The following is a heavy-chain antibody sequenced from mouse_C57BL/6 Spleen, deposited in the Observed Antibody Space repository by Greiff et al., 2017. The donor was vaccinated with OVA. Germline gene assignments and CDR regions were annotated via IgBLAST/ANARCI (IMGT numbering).Heavy chain of an antibody. J-gene: IGHJ4*01. CDR1: GYAFSSYW. V-gene: IGHV1-80*01. CDR2: IYPGDGDT. D-gene: IGHD3-2*02. Sequence: VQLQQSGAELVKPGASVKISCKASGYAFSSYWMNWVKQRPGKGLEWIGQIYPGDGDTNYNGKFKGKATLTADKSSSTAYMQLSSLTSEDSAVYFCARSHAQATMDYWGQGTSVTVSS. CDR3: ARSHAQATMDY.